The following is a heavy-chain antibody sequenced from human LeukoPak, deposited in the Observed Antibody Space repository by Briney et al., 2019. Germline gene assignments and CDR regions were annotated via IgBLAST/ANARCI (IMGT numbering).Heavy chain of an antibody. CDR2: INHNGST. J-gene: IGHJ4*02. V-gene: IGHV4-34*01. Sequence: SETLSLTCAVYAGSFSGYYWSWIRQPPGKGLEWIGEINHNGSTNYSPSLNSRVTISVDTSKNQFSLKLSSVTAADTAVYYCARGRGQGDSGWSFDYWGQGTLVTVSS. CDR1: AGSFSGYY. D-gene: IGHD6-19*01. CDR3: ARGRGQGDSGWSFDY.